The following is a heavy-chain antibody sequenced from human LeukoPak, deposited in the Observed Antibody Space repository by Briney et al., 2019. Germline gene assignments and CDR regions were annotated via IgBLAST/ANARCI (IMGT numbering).Heavy chain of an antibody. CDR1: GYSFVFFG. CDR2: IDSHNGDR. CDR3: ARAVSGSLYGDFDF. V-gene: IGHV1-18*01. Sequence: ASVKVSCTASGYSFVFFGVSWVRQAPGQGLEWMGWIDSHNGDRNYADKFQDRVTMTTDTSTTTSYMELRSLRSDDTAVYYCARAVSGSLYGDFDFWGQGALVTVSA. D-gene: IGHD1-26*01. J-gene: IGHJ4*02.